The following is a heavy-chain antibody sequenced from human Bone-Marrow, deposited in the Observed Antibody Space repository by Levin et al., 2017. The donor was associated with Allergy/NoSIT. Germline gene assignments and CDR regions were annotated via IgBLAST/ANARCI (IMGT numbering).Heavy chain of an antibody. CDR1: GFTFSNHV. CDR3: AREDMTGSADS. Sequence: HPGGSLRLSCAASGFTFSNHVMHWVRQAPGKGLESVSAISGNGGTTFYTESVKGRFTISRDNYKNTLYLQMGSLRAEDMGVYYCAREDMTGSADSWGQGTLVTVSS. CDR2: ISGNGGTT. V-gene: IGHV3-64*02. D-gene: IGHD2-15*01. J-gene: IGHJ4*02.